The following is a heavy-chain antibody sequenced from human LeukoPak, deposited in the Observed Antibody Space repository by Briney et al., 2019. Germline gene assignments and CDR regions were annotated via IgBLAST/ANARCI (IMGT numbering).Heavy chain of an antibody. D-gene: IGHD4-17*01. CDR3: AKDPNGDYVGTFDM. V-gene: IGHV3-23*01. CDR1: GFTFSSYG. Sequence: GGSLRLSCVAPGFTFSSYGMSWVRQAPGKGLEWVSFISGNGGRTDYAESVKGRFIISRDNSKNTVYLQMNSLRDEDTAAYYCAKDPNGDYVGTFDMWGQGTMVTVSS. CDR2: ISGNGGRT. J-gene: IGHJ3*02.